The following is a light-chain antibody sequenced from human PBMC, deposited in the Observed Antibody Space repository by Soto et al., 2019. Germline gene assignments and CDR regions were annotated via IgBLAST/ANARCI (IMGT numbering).Light chain of an antibody. Sequence: DIQMTQSPSSLSAAVGDRVAITCRASQRISTSLNWYQQRPGKSPELLIYGASDLQSGSPSRFSGLGSGTDFTLIISNLQPEDFATYYCQQSDSMPLSFGGGNKVEIK. CDR1: QRISTS. CDR3: QQSDSMPLS. V-gene: IGKV1-39*01. CDR2: GAS. J-gene: IGKJ4*01.